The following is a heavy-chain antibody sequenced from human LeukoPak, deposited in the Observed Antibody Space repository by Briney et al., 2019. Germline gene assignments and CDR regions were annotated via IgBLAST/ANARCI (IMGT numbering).Heavy chain of an antibody. Sequence: ASVKVSCKASGYTFTAYYIHWVRQAPGQGLEWMGWINPNTGGTNFAQRFQGRVTMTRDTSISTAYMELSSLRSDDTAMYYCARGGAPQLSSYFDHWGQGTLVTVSS. CDR2: INPNTGGT. J-gene: IGHJ4*02. CDR3: ARGGAPQLSSYFDH. CDR1: GYTFTAYY. V-gene: IGHV1-2*02. D-gene: IGHD1-1*01.